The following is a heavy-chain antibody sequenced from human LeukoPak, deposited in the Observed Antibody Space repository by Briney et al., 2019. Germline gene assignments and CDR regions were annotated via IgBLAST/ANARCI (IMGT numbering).Heavy chain of an antibody. V-gene: IGHV3-30-3*02. Sequence: AGGSLRLSCAASGFTFSTYPMRWVRQAPGKGLEWVAVMSFDGESEYYTDSVKGRFTISRDNSKNTLYLQMNSLRAEDTALYYCAKTKGEYTYSQFDYWGQGTLVTVSS. CDR2: MSFDGESE. CDR1: GFTFSTYP. D-gene: IGHD5-18*01. CDR3: AKTKGEYTYSQFDY. J-gene: IGHJ4*02.